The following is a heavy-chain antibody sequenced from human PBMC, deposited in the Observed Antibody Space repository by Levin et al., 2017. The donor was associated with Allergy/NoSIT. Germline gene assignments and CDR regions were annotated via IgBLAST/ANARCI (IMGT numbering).Heavy chain of an antibody. D-gene: IGHD5-12*01. CDR2: IYHSGST. Sequence: RASETLSLTCAVSGGSISSGGYSWSWIRQPPGKGLEWIGYIYHSGSTYYNPSLKSRVTISVDRSKNQFSLKLSSVTAADTAVYYCARGSAFLAGWLRFPVYFDYWGQGTLVTVSS. CDR3: ARGSAFLAGWLRFPVYFDY. V-gene: IGHV4-30-2*01. J-gene: IGHJ4*02. CDR1: GGSISSGGYS.